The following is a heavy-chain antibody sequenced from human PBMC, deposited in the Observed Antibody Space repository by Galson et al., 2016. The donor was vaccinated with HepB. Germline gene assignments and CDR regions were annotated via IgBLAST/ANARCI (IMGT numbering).Heavy chain of an antibody. Sequence: SGAEVKKPGESLRISCKASGYSFTSYLIAWVRQKPGKGLELMGSINPVDSYTTYSPSFEGQVTISGDKSTGTAYLQWSSLKASDTAMYYCARQGGWSGPPLWGQGTLVTVSS. J-gene: IGHJ4*02. V-gene: IGHV5-51*01. D-gene: IGHD6-19*01. CDR2: INPVDSYT. CDR3: ARQGGWSGPPL. CDR1: GYSFTSYL.